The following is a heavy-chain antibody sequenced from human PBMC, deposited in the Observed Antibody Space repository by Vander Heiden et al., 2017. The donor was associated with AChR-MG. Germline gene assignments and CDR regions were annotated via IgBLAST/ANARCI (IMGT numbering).Heavy chain of an antibody. CDR1: GGSFSGYY. Sequence: QVQLQQWGAGLLKPSETLSLTCAVYGGSFSGYYWSWIRQPPGKGLEWIGEINHSGSTNYNPSLKSRVTISVDTSKNQFSLKLSSVTAADTAVYYCARTFPRRYGMDVWGQGTTVTVSS. V-gene: IGHV4-34*01. CDR3: ARTFPRRYGMDV. CDR2: INHSGST. J-gene: IGHJ6*02.